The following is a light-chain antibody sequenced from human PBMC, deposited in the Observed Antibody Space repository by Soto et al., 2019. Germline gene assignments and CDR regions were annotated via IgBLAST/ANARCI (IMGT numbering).Light chain of an antibody. Sequence: QSVLTQPPSVSGAPGQRVTISCTGSSSNIGAHYDVHWYQQLPGTAPKLLIYDNANRPSGVPDRFSGSKSGTSASLTITGLQAEDEADYYCQSYDSSLSAHVVFGGGTKLTVL. V-gene: IGLV1-40*01. CDR2: DNA. J-gene: IGLJ2*01. CDR1: SSNIGAHYD. CDR3: QSYDSSLSAHVV.